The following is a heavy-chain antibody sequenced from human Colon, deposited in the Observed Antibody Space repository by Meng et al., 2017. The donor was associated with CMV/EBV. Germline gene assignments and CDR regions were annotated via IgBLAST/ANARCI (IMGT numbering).Heavy chain of an antibody. CDR3: AREPSGAGSSDIFDY. D-gene: IGHD3-10*01. Sequence: ASVKVSCKASGCTFTNYGFSWVRQTPGHGLEWMGWINGPNDYTNYAQKFQGRVTMTTDTSTTTVYMELSSLRSDDTAVYYCAREPSGAGSSDIFDYWGQGTLVTVSS. CDR1: GCTFTNYG. CDR2: INGPNDYT. V-gene: IGHV1-18*01. J-gene: IGHJ4*02.